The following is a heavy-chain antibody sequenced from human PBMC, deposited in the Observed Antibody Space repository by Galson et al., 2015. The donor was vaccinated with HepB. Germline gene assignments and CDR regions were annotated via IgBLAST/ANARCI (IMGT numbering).Heavy chain of an antibody. CDR3: ATTPVTTVTSGSGWFHP. Sequence: SVKVSCKASGGTFNSYTFNWVRQVPDQGLEWMGRIIPSLAIVNTAQTFQGRLTITADKSTSTAYMELSSLRFEDTAVYYCATTPVTTVTSGSGWFHPWGQGTLVSISS. D-gene: IGHD4-11*01. J-gene: IGHJ5*02. CDR2: IIPSLAIV. CDR1: GGTFNSYT. V-gene: IGHV1-69*02.